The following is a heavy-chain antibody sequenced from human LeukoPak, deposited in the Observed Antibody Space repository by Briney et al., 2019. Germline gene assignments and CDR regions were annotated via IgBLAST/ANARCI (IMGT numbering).Heavy chain of an antibody. CDR1: GFTFDDYG. D-gene: IGHD4-11*01. CDR3: ARDQAYSNYPYYYYYMDV. CDR2: INWNGGSR. J-gene: IGHJ6*03. Sequence: TGGSLRLSCAASGFTFDDYGMSWVRQAPGKGLEWVSGINWNGGSRGYADSVKGRFTISRDNAKNSLYLQMNSLRAEDTALYYCARDQAYSNYPYYYYYMDVWGKGTTVTVSS. V-gene: IGHV3-20*04.